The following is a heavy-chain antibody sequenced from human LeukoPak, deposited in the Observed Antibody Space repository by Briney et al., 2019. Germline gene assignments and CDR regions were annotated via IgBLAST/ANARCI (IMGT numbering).Heavy chain of an antibody. CDR3: ASGQQLGSLASPFDP. J-gene: IGHJ5*02. CDR1: GGTFSSYA. V-gene: IGHV1-69*05. Sequence: SVKVSCKASGGTFSSYAISWVRQAPGQGLEWMGGIIPIFGTANYAQKFQGRVTITTDESTSTAYMELSSLRSEDTAVYYCASGQQLGSLASPFDPWGQGTLVTVSS. D-gene: IGHD6-13*01. CDR2: IIPIFGTA.